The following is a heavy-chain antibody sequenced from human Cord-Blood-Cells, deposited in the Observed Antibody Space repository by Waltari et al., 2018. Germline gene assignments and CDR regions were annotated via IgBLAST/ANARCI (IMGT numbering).Heavy chain of an antibody. CDR2: IYYSGST. Sequence: VQLQELGPGLVTPSDTLSLTCHVSGGSFSSHYWCCIRHPPGKGLEWIGYIYYSGSTNYNPSLKSRVTISVDTSKNQFSLKLSSVTAADTAVYYCARGSNSGYDLDYWGQGTLVTVSS. J-gene: IGHJ4*02. CDR3: ARGSNSGYDLDY. D-gene: IGHD5-12*01. CDR1: GGSFSSHY. V-gene: IGHV4-59*11.